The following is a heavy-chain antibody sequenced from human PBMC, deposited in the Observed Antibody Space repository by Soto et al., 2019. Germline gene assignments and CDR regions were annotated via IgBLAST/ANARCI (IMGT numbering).Heavy chain of an antibody. CDR2: IYYSGST. CDR1: GGSISSSSYY. CDR3: ARHGYSSSRGYYYGMDV. Sequence: ASETLSLTCTVSGGSISSSSYYWGWIRQPPGKGLEWIGSIYYSGSTYYNPSLKSRVTISVDTSKNQFSLKLSSVTAADTAVYYCARHGYSSSRGYYYGMDVWGQGTTVTVSS. D-gene: IGHD6-13*01. V-gene: IGHV4-39*01. J-gene: IGHJ6*02.